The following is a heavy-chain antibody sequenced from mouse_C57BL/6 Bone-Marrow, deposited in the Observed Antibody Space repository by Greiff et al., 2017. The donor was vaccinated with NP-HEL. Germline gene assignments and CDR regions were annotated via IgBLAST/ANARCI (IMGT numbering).Heavy chain of an antibody. Sequence: EVKLVESGPGLAKPSQTLSLTCSVTGYSITSDYWNWIRKFPGNKLEYMGYISYSGSTYYNPSLKSRISITRDTSKNQYYLQLNSVTTEDTATYYCARADYYGTKSYWYFDVWGTGTTVTVSS. CDR3: ARADYYGTKSYWYFDV. CDR1: GYSITSDY. D-gene: IGHD1-1*01. V-gene: IGHV3-8*01. J-gene: IGHJ1*03. CDR2: ISYSGST.